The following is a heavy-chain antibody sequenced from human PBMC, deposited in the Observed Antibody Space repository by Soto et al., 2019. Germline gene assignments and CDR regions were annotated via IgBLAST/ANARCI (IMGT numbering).Heavy chain of an antibody. CDR3: ARGSSTVTYRLDWFDP. Sequence: ASVKVSCKASGYTFTSYDINWVRQATGQGLEWMGWMNPNSGNTGYAQKFQGRVTMTRNTSISTAYMELSSLRSEDTAVYYCARGSSTVTYRLDWFDPWGQGTLVTVSS. V-gene: IGHV1-8*01. D-gene: IGHD4-17*01. CDR2: MNPNSGNT. CDR1: GYTFTSYD. J-gene: IGHJ5*02.